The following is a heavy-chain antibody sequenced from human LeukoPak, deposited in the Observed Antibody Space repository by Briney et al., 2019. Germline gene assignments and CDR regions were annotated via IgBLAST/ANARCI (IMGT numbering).Heavy chain of an antibody. Sequence: SETLSFTCTVSGGSISSSSYYWGWIRQPPGKGLEWIGSIYYSGSTYYNPSLKSRVTISVDTSKNQFSLKLSSVTAADTAVYYCARSGYSNFDYWGQGTLVTVSS. D-gene: IGHD3-3*01. J-gene: IGHJ4*02. CDR3: ARSGYSNFDY. CDR2: IYYSGST. V-gene: IGHV4-39*01. CDR1: GGSISSSSYY.